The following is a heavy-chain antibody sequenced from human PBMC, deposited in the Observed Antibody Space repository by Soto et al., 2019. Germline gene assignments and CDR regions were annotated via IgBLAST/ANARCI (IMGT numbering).Heavy chain of an antibody. CDR1: GYTFTGYY. Sequence: ASVKVSCKASGYTFTGYYMHWVRQAPGQGLEWMGWINPNSGGTNYAQKFQGWVTMTRDTSISTAYMVLSRLRSDDTAVYYCARAHKYYDSSGYYYFDYWGQGTLVTVSS. D-gene: IGHD3-22*01. J-gene: IGHJ4*02. CDR3: ARAHKYYDSSGYYYFDY. CDR2: INPNSGGT. V-gene: IGHV1-2*04.